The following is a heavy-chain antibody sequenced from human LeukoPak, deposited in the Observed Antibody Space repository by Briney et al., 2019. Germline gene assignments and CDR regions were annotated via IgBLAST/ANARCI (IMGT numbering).Heavy chain of an antibody. CDR2: ISGTGGST. V-gene: IGHV3-23*01. CDR1: GFTFSSYA. CDR3: AKNERWSCTSTTCSYYFDY. D-gene: IGHD2-2*01. J-gene: IGHJ4*02. Sequence: GGSLRLSCAASGFTFSSYAMTWVRQAPGKGLNWVSSISGTGGSTYYVDSVKGRFTISRDNSKNTLYLQMNSLRAEDTAVYYCAKNERWSCTSTTCSYYFDYWGQGTLVTVSS.